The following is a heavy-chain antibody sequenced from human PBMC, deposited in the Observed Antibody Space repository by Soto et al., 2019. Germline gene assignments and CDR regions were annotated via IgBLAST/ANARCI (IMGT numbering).Heavy chain of an antibody. CDR3: ARGDSTDCSNGVCSFFYTHAMDV. J-gene: IGHJ6*02. CDR2: INPKSGGT. V-gene: IGHV1-2*04. D-gene: IGHD2-8*01. Sequence: QVQLVQSGAEVKKPGASVNVSCKASGYSFTDYHIHWVRQAPGQGLEWLGRINPKSGGTSTAQKFQGWVTITTDTSISTASMELTRLTTDDTAIYECARGDSTDCSNGVCSFFYTHAMDVWGQGTTVTVSS. CDR1: GYSFTDYH.